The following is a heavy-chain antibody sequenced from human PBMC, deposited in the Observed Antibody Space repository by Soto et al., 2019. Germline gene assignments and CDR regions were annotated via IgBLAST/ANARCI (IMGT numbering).Heavy chain of an antibody. D-gene: IGHD2-2*02. CDR1: GFTFSSYS. J-gene: IGHJ4*02. CDR2: ISSSSSYI. CDR3: ARDQSAQLLLYGGYLDY. V-gene: IGHV3-21*01. Sequence: PGGSLRLSCAASGFTFSSYSMNWVRQAPGKGLEWVSSISSSSSYIYYADSVKGRFTISRDNAKNSLYLQMNSLRAEDTAVYYCARDQSAQLLLYGGYLDYWGQEPLVTVSS.